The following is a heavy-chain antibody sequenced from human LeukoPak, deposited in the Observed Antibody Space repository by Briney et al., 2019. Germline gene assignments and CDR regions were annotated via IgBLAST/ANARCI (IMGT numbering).Heavy chain of an antibody. CDR3: VRDWDHFDFDS. D-gene: IGHD3-9*01. J-gene: IGHJ5*01. CDR1: GFTFSYYS. CDR2: IKGDGSHT. Sequence: GGALKLSCASSGFTFSYYSMHLVRQAPGPGLVLVSRIKGDGSHTIYADSVKGRFTISRDNAKNTLYLQMKSLRAEDTAVYYCVRDWDHFDFDSWGQGTLVTVSS. V-gene: IGHV3-74*01.